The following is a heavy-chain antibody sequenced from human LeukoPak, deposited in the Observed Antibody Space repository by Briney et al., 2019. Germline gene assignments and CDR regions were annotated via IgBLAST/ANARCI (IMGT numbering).Heavy chain of an antibody. V-gene: IGHV1-8*01. CDR1: GYTFTSYD. J-gene: IGHJ4*02. D-gene: IGHD1-26*01. CDR3: ARALRIVGATTVLFY. Sequence: ASVKVSCKASGYTFTSYDINWVRQATGQGLEWMGWMSPNSGNTGYAQKFQGRVTMTRNTSISTAYMELSSLRSEDTAVYYCARALRIVGATTVLFYWGQGTLVTVSS. CDR2: MSPNSGNT.